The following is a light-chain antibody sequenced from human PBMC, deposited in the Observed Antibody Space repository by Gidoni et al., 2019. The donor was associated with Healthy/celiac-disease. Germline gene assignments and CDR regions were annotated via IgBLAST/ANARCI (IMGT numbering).Light chain of an antibody. Sequence: NPMTQSPSSVSASVGDRVTITCRASQGISSWLAWYQQKPGKAPMHLIYAASSWLSGVPSRCSVSVSGTDFILTISSLQPVVFATYYCHQALTVTFGQGTRLEIK. CDR2: AAS. V-gene: IGKV1D-12*01. CDR3: HQALTVT. CDR1: QGISSW. J-gene: IGKJ5*01.